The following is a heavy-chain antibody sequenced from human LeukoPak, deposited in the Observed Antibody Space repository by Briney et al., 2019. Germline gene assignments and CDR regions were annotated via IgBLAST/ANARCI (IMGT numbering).Heavy chain of an antibody. Sequence: GASVKDSCKASGYTFTSYGISWVRQAPGQGLEWMGWISAYNGNTNYAQKLQGRVTMTTDTSTSTAYMELRSLRSDDTAVYYCAADLSNPRMGASYLDSWGQGTLVTVSS. CDR2: ISAYNGNT. CDR1: GYTFTSYG. CDR3: AADLSNPRMGASYLDS. D-gene: IGHD3-16*01. V-gene: IGHV1-18*01. J-gene: IGHJ4*02.